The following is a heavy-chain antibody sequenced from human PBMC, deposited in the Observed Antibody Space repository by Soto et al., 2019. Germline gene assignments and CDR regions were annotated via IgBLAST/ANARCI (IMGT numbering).Heavy chain of an antibody. CDR1: GGSFSGYY. Sequence: SETLSLTCAVYGGSFSGYYWSWIRQPPGKGLEWIGEINHSGSTNYNPSLKSRVTISVDTSKNQFSLKLSSVTAADTAVYYCARGGAGTAARLGSWFDPWGQGTLVTVSS. CDR3: ARGGAGTAARLGSWFDP. CDR2: INHSGST. J-gene: IGHJ5*02. V-gene: IGHV4-34*01. D-gene: IGHD6-6*01.